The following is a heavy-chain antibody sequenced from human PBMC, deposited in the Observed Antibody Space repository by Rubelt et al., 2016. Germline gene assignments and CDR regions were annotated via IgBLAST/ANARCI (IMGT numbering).Heavy chain of an antibody. D-gene: IGHD2-21*02. Sequence: EVQLVESGGGVVRPGGSLRLSCAASGFTFSGSAMHWVRQASGKGLEWVGRIRSKDDSHATGYDESVEGRLNITRDDSKNKEYLEMDNLKTEDTSVYYCVRHGKCGGACDSNWYFDLWGRGTLVTVPS. CDR1: GFTFSGSA. CDR2: IRSKDDSHAT. J-gene: IGHJ2*01. V-gene: IGHV3-73*01. CDR3: VRHGKCGGACDSNWYFDL.